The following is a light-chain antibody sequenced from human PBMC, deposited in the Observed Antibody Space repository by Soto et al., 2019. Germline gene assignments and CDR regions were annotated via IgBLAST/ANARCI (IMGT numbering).Light chain of an antibody. V-gene: IGLV3-21*04. Sequence: SYELTQAPSVSVAPGKTASITCGGNNIGSKSVHWYQQKPGQAPLLVVYYDTDRPSGIPERFSGSNSGNTATLTISRVEAGDEAVYFCQVWDSGVDHVVFGGGTKLTVL. CDR3: QVWDSGVDHVV. CDR2: YDT. J-gene: IGLJ2*01. CDR1: NIGSKS.